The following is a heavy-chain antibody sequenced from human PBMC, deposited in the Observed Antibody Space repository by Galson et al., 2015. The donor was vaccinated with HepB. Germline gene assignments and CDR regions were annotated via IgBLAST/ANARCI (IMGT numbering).Heavy chain of an antibody. CDR1: GGSISSYY. CDR3: ARDAAVRSEGARWFDP. V-gene: IGHV4-59*01. D-gene: IGHD2-15*01. Sequence: ETLSLTCTVSGGSISSYYWNWIRQSPGKGLEWIGYIHYSGSTNYNPSFKSRVTISEDTSKNQFSLKLTSVTAADTAVYYCARDAAVRSEGARWFDPWGQGTLVTVSS. CDR2: IHYSGST. J-gene: IGHJ5*02.